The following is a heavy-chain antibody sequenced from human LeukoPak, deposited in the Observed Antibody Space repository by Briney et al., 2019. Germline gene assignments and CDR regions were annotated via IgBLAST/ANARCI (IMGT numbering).Heavy chain of an antibody. D-gene: IGHD3-10*01. J-gene: IGHJ4*02. CDR3: AKCRGAGTYFKNPLGF. CDR1: GFTFSSYA. V-gene: IGHV3-23*01. CDR2: TTGSGSST. Sequence: PGRSLRLSCAASGFTFSSYAMTWVRQAPGKGLEWVSATTGSGSSTHYADSVKGRFTISRDNSRNTLYLQMNSLRVEDTAVYFCAKCRGAGTYFKNPLGFWGQGTLVTVSS.